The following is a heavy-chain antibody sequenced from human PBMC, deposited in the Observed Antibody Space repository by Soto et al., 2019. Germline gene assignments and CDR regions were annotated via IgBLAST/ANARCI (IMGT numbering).Heavy chain of an antibody. CDR2: ISLYSDGT. V-gene: IGHV1-18*01. Sequence: QVQLVQSGGEVKRPGASVKVSCKTSGYTFSNYGITWVRQAPGQPLEWLGWISLYSDGTNYAQKFQGTVSMTTDTSTTTAYMELRSLRSDDTAVYYCARVVPGAEAWFGSWGQGTLVTVSS. D-gene: IGHD2-2*01. CDR3: ARVVPGAEAWFGS. CDR1: GYTFSNYG. J-gene: IGHJ5*01.